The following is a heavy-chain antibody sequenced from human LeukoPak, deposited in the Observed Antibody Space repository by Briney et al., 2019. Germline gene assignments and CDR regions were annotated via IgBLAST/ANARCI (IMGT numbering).Heavy chain of an antibody. CDR3: ARGHWGLDS. J-gene: IGHJ4*02. CDR1: GFTFSDHY. Sequence: KAGGSLRLSCAASGFTFSDHYMTWIRQGPGKGLEWVSYISHTGTTIYYADSVKGRFTLSKDNARNSLYLQMNSLRAEDTAVYYCARGHWGLDSWGQGTLVSVSS. V-gene: IGHV3-11*04. CDR2: ISHTGTTI. D-gene: IGHD7-27*01.